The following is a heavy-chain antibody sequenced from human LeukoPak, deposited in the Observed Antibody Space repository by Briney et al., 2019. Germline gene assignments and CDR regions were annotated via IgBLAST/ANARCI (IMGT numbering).Heavy chain of an antibody. CDR2: ISGNGGST. V-gene: IGHV3-23*01. J-gene: IGHJ4*02. D-gene: IGHD3-10*01. CDR3: ANNYYGSGTYYNPRGY. CDR1: GYTFSTYD. Sequence: PGGSLRLSCAASGYTFSTYDMSWVRQAPGKGLEWVSGISGNGGSTYYADSVKGRFTISRDNSKNTLYLQMNSLRAEDTAVYYCANNYYGSGTYYNPRGYWGRGTLVTVSS.